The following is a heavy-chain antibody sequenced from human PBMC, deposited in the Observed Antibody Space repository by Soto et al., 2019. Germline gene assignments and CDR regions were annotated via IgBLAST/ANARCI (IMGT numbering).Heavy chain of an antibody. D-gene: IGHD2-15*01. CDR3: ARSVVVASNWFDP. Sequence: QVQLQESGPGLVKPSGTLSLTCAASGGSISCSNWRSWVRQPPGEGLAWIGEIYQSGSTNYNQSLKSRVTISVDKAKNQFALKLSSVTAADTAVYYGARSVVVASNWFDPWGQGTLVTGSS. V-gene: IGHV4-4*02. CDR1: GGSISCSNW. J-gene: IGHJ5*02. CDR2: IYQSGST.